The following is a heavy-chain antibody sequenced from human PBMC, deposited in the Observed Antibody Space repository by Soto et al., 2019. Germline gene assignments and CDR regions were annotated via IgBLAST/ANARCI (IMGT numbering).Heavy chain of an antibody. CDR3: AAYNTWRRGSFEF. Sequence: EVQVVESGGGLVQPGGSLRLSCAASGFRFSTYCMSWVRQAPGKGLEWLANIKQDANGMYYVDSVKGRFTISGDSAKNSLFLIMDSLRVEDTAVYYCAAYNTWRRGSFEFWGQGTMVIVSS. J-gene: IGHJ3*01. D-gene: IGHD3-10*01. CDR2: IKQDANGM. CDR1: GFRFSTYC. V-gene: IGHV3-7*01.